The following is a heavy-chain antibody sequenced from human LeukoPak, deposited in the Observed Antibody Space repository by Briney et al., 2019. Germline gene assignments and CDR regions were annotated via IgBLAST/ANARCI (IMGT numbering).Heavy chain of an antibody. CDR2: ICYSGST. J-gene: IGHJ4*02. CDR1: GGSISSSSYY. V-gene: IGHV4-39*01. Sequence: SETLSLTCTVSGGSISSSSYYWGWIRPPQGKGLKWIGSICYSGSTYYNPSLKSRVTISVDTSKNQFSLKLSSVTAADTAVYYCARQLGYCSSTSCYADKVDYWGQGTLVTVSS. D-gene: IGHD2-2*01. CDR3: ARQLGYCSSTSCYADKVDY.